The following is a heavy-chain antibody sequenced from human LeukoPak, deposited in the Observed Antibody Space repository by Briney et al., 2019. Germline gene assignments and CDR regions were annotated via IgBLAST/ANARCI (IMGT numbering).Heavy chain of an antibody. Sequence: SETLSLTCSVSGGSITTTYYWSWIRQPPGGGLEWIASLYHSGNSNYNPSLKSRVTMSVDTSKNQFSLQPTSMTAADTAIYYCTRHQTNFYGSGAPFDPWGQGTLVTVSS. CDR2: LYHSGNS. D-gene: IGHD3-10*01. CDR3: TRHQTNFYGSGAPFDP. CDR1: GGSITTTYY. V-gene: IGHV4-39*01. J-gene: IGHJ5*02.